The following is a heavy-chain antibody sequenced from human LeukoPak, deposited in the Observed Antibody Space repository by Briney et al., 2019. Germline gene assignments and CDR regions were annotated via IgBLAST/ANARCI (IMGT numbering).Heavy chain of an antibody. J-gene: IGHJ4*02. CDR2: ISDSGGST. Sequence: GGSLRLSCAASGSTFSISAMSWVRQAPGKGLEWVSGISDSGGSTFYADSVKGRFTISRDNSKNILYLQMNSLRADDTAVYYCAKVSESNYDILTGYYTPYYFDYWGQGTLVTVSS. V-gene: IGHV3-23*01. CDR3: AKVSESNYDILTGYYTPYYFDY. CDR1: GSTFSISA. D-gene: IGHD3-9*01.